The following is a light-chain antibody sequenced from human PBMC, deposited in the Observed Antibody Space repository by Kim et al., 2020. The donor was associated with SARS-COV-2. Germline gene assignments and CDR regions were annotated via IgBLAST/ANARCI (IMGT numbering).Light chain of an antibody. Sequence: ASVKITCSLSSGHSSYAIAWHQQQPEKGHRYLMKLNSDGSHSKGDGIPDRFSGSSSGAERYLTISSLQSEDEADYYCQTWDTGTWVFGGGTQLTVL. CDR2: LNSDGSH. J-gene: IGLJ3*02. CDR3: QTWDTGTWV. CDR1: SGHSSYA. V-gene: IGLV4-69*01.